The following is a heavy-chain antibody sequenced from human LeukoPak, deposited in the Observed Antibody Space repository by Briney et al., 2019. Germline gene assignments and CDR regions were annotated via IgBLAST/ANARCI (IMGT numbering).Heavy chain of an antibody. Sequence: WGSLTLSCAASGXTFSNAWMSWVRQAPGQGLQWFVHIKSKTDGATTDYAAPVKGRFTISRDDSKNTLYMQMNSLKTEDTAVYYCTTVEGATLYYYYGMDVWGQGTTVTVSS. CDR1: GXTFSNAW. CDR2: IKSKTDGATT. CDR3: TTVEGATLYYYYGMDV. D-gene: IGHD1-26*01. J-gene: IGHJ6*02. V-gene: IGHV3-15*01.